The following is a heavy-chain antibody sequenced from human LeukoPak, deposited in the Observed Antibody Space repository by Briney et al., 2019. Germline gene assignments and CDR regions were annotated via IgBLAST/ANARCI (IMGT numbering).Heavy chain of an antibody. CDR2: IYSGGST. CDR3: ARGPGRVTSLTGDWYFDL. Sequence: GGSLRLSCAASGFTVSSNYMSWVRQAPGKGLEWVSVIYSGGSTYYADSVKGRFTISRDNSKNTLYLQMNSLRAEDTAVYYCARGPGRVTSLTGDWYFDLWGRGTLVTVSS. CDR1: GFTVSSNY. D-gene: IGHD7-27*01. J-gene: IGHJ2*01. V-gene: IGHV3-53*01.